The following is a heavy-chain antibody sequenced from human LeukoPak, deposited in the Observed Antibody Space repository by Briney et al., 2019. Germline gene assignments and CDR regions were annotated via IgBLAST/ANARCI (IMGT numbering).Heavy chain of an antibody. CDR2: ISSSGSTI. Sequence: PGGSLRLSCAASGFTFSDYYMSWIRQAPGKGLEWVSYISSSGSTIYYADSVKGRFTISSDNSKNSLYLQMNSLRAEDTAVYYCARDHPFYGSGSYGYYYGMDVWGQGTTVTASS. CDR1: GFTFSDYY. J-gene: IGHJ6*02. D-gene: IGHD3-10*01. V-gene: IGHV3-11*01. CDR3: ARDHPFYGSGSYGYYYGMDV.